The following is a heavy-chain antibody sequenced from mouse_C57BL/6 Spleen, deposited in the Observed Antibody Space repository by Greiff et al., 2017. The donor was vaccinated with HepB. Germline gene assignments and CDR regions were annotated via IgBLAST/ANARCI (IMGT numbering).Heavy chain of an antibody. CDR2: IYPGDGDT. Sequence: VQLQQSGPELVKPGASVKISCKASGYAFSSSWMNWVKQRPGKGLEWIGRIYPGDGDTNYNGKFKGKATLTAEKSSSKAYMELSSLTSEDSAVYFCARSNYYGVMDYWGQGTSVTVSS. J-gene: IGHJ4*01. V-gene: IGHV1-82*01. D-gene: IGHD1-1*01. CDR3: ARSNYYGVMDY. CDR1: GYAFSSSW.